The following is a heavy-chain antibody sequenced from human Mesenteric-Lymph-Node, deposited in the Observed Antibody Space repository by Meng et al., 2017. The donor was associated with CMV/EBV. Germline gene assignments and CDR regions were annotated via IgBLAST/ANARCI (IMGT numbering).Heavy chain of an antibody. V-gene: IGHV4-34*01. CDR2: INHSGST. Sequence: QVHFIKWGAGLLKPSETLSVTCAVYGGSFSGYYWNWIRQSPEKGLEWIGEINHSGSTTYNPSFTSRIIISVDTSTNQISLNMSSVTAADTAVYYCARGSSYDILTGYFDYWGQGALVTVSS. D-gene: IGHD3-9*01. J-gene: IGHJ4*02. CDR3: ARGSSYDILTGYFDY. CDR1: GGSFSGYY.